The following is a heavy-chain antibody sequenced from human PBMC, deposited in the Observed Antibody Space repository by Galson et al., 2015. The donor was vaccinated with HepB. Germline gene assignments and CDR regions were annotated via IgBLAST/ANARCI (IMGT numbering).Heavy chain of an antibody. CDR3: ARGRDSSVKSSLGY. J-gene: IGHJ4*02. V-gene: IGHV3-30*03. CDR1: GFSFSNFP. Sequence: SLRLSCAASGFSFSNFPLHWVRQAPGKGLEWVAFVSFDGNYEYYSDSVKGRFTISRDKSKGTLFLQMNSLRPEDTAFYFCARGRDSSVKSSLGYWGQGTLVTVSS. CDR2: VSFDGNYE. D-gene: IGHD3-22*01.